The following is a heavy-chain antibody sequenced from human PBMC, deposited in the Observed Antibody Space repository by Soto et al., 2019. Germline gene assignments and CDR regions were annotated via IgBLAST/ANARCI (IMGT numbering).Heavy chain of an antibody. J-gene: IGHJ4*02. CDR3: GRVWGRTFDY. CDR1: GGSISSYY. V-gene: IGHV4-59*01. D-gene: IGHD7-27*01. CDR2: IYYSGST. Sequence: PSETLSLTCTVSGGSISSYYWSWIRQPPGKGLEWIGYIYYSGSTNYNPSLKSRVTISVDTSKNQFSLKLSSVTAADTAVYYCGRVWGRTFDYWGQGTLVTVSS.